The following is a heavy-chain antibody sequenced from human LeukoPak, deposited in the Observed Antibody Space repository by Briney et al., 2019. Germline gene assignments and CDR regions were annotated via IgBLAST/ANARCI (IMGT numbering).Heavy chain of an antibody. CDR2: IIPILGIA. V-gene: IGHV1-69*02. Sequence: ASVKVSCKASGGTFSSYTISWVRQAPGQGLEWMGRIIPILGIANYAQKFQGRVTITADKSTSTAYMELSSLRSEDTAVYYCARQRWLQFSFWFDPWGQGTLVTVSS. D-gene: IGHD5-24*01. CDR3: ARQRWLQFSFWFDP. J-gene: IGHJ5*02. CDR1: GGTFSSYT.